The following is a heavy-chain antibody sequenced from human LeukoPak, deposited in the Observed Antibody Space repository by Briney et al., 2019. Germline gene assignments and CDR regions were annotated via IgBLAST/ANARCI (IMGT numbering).Heavy chain of an antibody. CDR1: GFTVSNNY. Sequence: PGGSLRLSCAASGFTVSNNYMSWVRQVPGKGLEWVSVIHSGGSTDNADSVKGRFTISRDDSKNTVYLQVNSLRAEDTAMYYCATHSFSSGWYVFDSWGQGTLVTVSS. CDR3: ATHSFSSGWYVFDS. V-gene: IGHV3-53*01. D-gene: IGHD6-19*01. CDR2: IHSGGST. J-gene: IGHJ4*02.